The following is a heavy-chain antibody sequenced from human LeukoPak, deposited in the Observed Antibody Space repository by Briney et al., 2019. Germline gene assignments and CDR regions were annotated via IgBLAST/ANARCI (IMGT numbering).Heavy chain of an antibody. V-gene: IGHV3-48*02. CDR1: GFTFSSYT. J-gene: IGHJ4*02. D-gene: IGHD4/OR15-4a*01. Sequence: PGGSLRLSCAASGFTFSSYTMNWVRQAPGKGLEWVPYISSSSSPIYYADSVKGRFTISRDNAKNSLYLQMNSLRDEDTAVYYCARDLVRYFDYWGQGALVTVSS. CDR3: ARDLVRYFDY. CDR2: ISSSSSPI.